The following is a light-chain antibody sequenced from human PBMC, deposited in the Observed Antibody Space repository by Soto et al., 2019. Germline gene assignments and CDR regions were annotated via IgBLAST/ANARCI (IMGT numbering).Light chain of an antibody. Sequence: QSALTQPASVSGSPGQSITISCTGTSSDVGGYNYVSWYQQHPGKAPKLMIYDVSNRPSGVSNRFSGSKSGNTASLTISGLQPEDEADYYCSSYTSSSTLFGGVTQQTVL. V-gene: IGLV2-14*03. CDR2: DVS. CDR1: SSDVGGYNY. J-gene: IGLJ2*01. CDR3: SSYTSSSTL.